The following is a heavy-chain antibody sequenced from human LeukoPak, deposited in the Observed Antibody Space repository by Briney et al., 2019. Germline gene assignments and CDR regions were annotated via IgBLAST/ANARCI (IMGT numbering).Heavy chain of an antibody. J-gene: IGHJ4*02. D-gene: IGHD2-15*01. CDR2: INTNTGNP. Sequence: ASVKVSCKASGGTFSSYAMNWVRQAPGQGLEWMGWINTNTGNPTYAQGFIGRFVFSLDTSVSTAYLQISSLKAEDTAVYYCARGPGCSGGSCYFDYWGQGTLVTVSS. V-gene: IGHV7-4-1*02. CDR3: ARGPGCSGGSCYFDY. CDR1: GGTFSSYA.